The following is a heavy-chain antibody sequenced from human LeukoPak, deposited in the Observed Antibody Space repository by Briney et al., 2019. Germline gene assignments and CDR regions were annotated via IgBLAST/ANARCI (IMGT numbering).Heavy chain of an antibody. D-gene: IGHD1-14*01. CDR2: ISSNSIYV. CDR1: GFTFSSYS. J-gene: IGHJ4*02. V-gene: IGHV3-21*01. CDR3: ARDQVDRIWYFDY. Sequence: PGGSLRLSCAASGFTFSSYSMNWVRQAPGKRLEWVSSISSNSIYVFYADSMKGRFTISRDNAKNSLSLQMNSLGAEDTAVYYCARDQVDRIWYFDYWGQGTLVTVSS.